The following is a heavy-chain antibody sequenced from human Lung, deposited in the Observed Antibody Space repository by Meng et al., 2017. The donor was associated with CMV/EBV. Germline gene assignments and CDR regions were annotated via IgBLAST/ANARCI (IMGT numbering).Heavy chain of an antibody. CDR3: ARAYCGGDCYLGFDY. J-gene: IGHJ4*02. Sequence: SGASISNDNWWSWVRQPPGKGLEWIGEIYHGAITNYNPSLKSRLTISEDRSNNQFSLKLTSVTAADTAMYYCARAYCGGDCYLGFDYWGQGILVTVSS. CDR2: IYHGAIT. D-gene: IGHD2-21*01. V-gene: IGHV4-4*02. CDR1: GASISNDNW.